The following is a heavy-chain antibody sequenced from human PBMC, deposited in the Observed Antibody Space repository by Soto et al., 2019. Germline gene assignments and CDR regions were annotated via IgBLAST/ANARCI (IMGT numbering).Heavy chain of an antibody. CDR2: IMPVFATP. Sequence: QVQLVQSGAEVKKPGSSVKVSCKASGGTFSTSAISWVRQAPGQGLEWVGGIMPVFATPDYAQKFQGRVTITADDSTTPAYXELTSLRTDDPAVYYCARDKDRQQLGGNYYYILDVWGQGTAITVSS. CDR3: ARDKDRQQLGGNYYYILDV. J-gene: IGHJ6*02. V-gene: IGHV1-69*12. CDR1: GGTFSTSA. D-gene: IGHD3-3*02.